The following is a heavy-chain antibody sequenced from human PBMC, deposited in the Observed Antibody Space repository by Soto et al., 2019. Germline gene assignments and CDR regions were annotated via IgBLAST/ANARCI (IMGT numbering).Heavy chain of an antibody. CDR3: ANLPLYGSGFDC. J-gene: IGHJ4*02. Sequence: EVQLVESGGGLVQPGRSLRLSCAASGFTFDDYAIHWVRQAPGRGLEWVAGISWNGASIGYADSVQGRFTISRDNAKNSLQLQMNSLRSEVTALYYCANLPLYGSGFDCWGQGTLVTVSS. V-gene: IGHV3-9*01. CDR2: ISWNGASI. CDR1: GFTFDDYA. D-gene: IGHD3-10*01.